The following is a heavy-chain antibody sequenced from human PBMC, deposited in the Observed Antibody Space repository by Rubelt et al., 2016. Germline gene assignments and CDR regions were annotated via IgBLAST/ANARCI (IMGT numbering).Heavy chain of an antibody. V-gene: IGHV3-30*07. D-gene: IGHD3-3*01. Sequence: YDGSNKYYADSVKGRFTISRDNSKNTLYLQMNSLRAEDTAVYYCARRSRITIFAEVDYYYGMDVWGQGTTVTVSS. J-gene: IGHJ6*02. CDR2: YDGSNK. CDR3: ARRSRITIFAEVDYYYGMDV.